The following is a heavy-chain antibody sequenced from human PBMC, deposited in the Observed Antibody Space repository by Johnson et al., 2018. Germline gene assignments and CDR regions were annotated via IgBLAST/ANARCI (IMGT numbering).Heavy chain of an antibody. D-gene: IGHD2-21*02. CDR2: IKQDGSQK. V-gene: IGHV3-7*01. CDR3: ARVLPPSGDDPSLSLAGY. Sequence: VQLVESGGGLVQPGGSLRLSCAASGFTFSSYWMSWVRQAPGKGLEWVANIKQDGSQKYYVDSIKGRFTVSRDNAKNSLYLQMNSLRAEDTAVYYCARVLPPSGDDPSLSLAGYWGQGTLVTVSS. CDR1: GFTFSSYW. J-gene: IGHJ4*02.